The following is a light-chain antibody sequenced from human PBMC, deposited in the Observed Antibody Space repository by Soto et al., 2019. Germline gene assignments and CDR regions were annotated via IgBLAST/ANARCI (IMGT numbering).Light chain of an antibody. CDR2: ETN. V-gene: IGLV2-23*01. CDR3: CSDVGGGAV. CDR1: SRDVGSYDL. Sequence: QSALTQPASVSGSPGQSITISCTGTSRDVGSYDLVSWYQQHPGKAPTLMIYETNKRPSGVSDRLSGSKSGNTASLTLSGLQAEDEAEYYCCSDVGGGAVFGGGTKLTVL. J-gene: IGLJ2*01.